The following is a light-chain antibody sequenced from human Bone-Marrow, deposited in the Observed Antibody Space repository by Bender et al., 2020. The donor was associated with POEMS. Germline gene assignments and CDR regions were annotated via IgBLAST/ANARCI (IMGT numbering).Light chain of an antibody. J-gene: IGLJ3*02. V-gene: IGLV2-23*02. CDR2: EVR. CDR3: CSYADNSVWV. CDR1: NSGVGSYNL. Sequence: QSALTQPASVSGSPGQSITISCTGTNSGVGSYNLVSWYQHHPGKVPKLLIYEVRKRPSGVSNRFSGSKSDNTASLTISGLQAEDEADFYCCSYADNSVWVFGGGTKLTVL.